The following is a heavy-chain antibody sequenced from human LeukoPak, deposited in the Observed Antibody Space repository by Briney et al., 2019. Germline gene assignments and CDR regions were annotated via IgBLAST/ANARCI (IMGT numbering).Heavy chain of an antibody. D-gene: IGHD6-13*01. V-gene: IGHV3-9*01. J-gene: IGHJ6*02. CDR1: GFTFDDYA. CDR3: AKSAAAGRYSYGMDV. Sequence: PGGSLRLSCAASGFTFDDYAMHWVRQAPGKGLEWVSGISWNSGSLGYADSVKGRFTISRDNAKNSLYLQMNSLRAEDTALYYCAKSAAAGRYSYGMDVWGQGTTVTVSS. CDR2: ISWNSGSL.